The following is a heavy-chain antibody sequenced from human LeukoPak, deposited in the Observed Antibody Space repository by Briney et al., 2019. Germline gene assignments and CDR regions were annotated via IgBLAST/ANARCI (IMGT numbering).Heavy chain of an antibody. V-gene: IGHV3-23*01. D-gene: IGHD2-2*01. CDR2: ISGSGGST. Sequence: GGSLRLSCAASGFTFSSYAMSWVRQAPGKGLEWVSAISGSGGSTYYADSVKGRLTISRDNSKNTLYLQMNSLRAEDTAVYYCAKEVGYCSSTSCYALPYYFDYWGQGTLVTVSS. CDR3: AKEVGYCSSTSCYALPYYFDY. J-gene: IGHJ4*02. CDR1: GFTFSSYA.